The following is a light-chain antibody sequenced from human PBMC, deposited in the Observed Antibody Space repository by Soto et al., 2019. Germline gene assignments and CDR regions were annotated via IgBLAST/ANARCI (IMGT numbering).Light chain of an antibody. J-gene: IGLJ1*01. Sequence: QSALTQPPSASGSPGQSVTISCTGTSSDVGRYNYVSWYQHHPGKAPKRIIYDVSQRPSGVPDRFSGSKSGNTASLTVSGLQAEDEADYYCNSYADSNTYVFGTGTKLTVL. V-gene: IGLV2-8*01. CDR1: SSDVGRYNY. CDR3: NSYADSNTYV. CDR2: DVS.